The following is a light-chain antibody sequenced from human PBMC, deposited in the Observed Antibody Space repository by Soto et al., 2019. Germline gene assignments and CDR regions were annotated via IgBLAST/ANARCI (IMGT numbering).Light chain of an antibody. J-gene: IGKJ2*01. CDR2: GAS. Sequence: EIVLTQSPDTLSWSPGERATLSCRSSQSVGSSYLAWYQQKPGQAPRLLIYGASSSATGMPDRFSGSGSGTDFSLTISRLEPEDFPVYYCQQYGGSPPYTFGQGTKLEIK. CDR3: QQYGGSPPYT. CDR1: QSVGSSY. V-gene: IGKV3-20*01.